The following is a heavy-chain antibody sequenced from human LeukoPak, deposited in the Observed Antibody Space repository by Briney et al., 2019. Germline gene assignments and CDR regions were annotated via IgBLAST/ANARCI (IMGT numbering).Heavy chain of an antibody. D-gene: IGHD6-6*01. J-gene: IGHJ4*02. Sequence: GGSLRLSCAASGFTFTSYWMHWVRQAPGKGLVWVSRINSDGSSTSYADSVKGRFTLSTDNAKNTRYLQMNRLRAEDTAVYYCARDRSIASDYWGQGTLVTVSS. CDR2: INSDGSST. CDR3: ARDRSIASDY. CDR1: GFTFTSYW. V-gene: IGHV3-74*01.